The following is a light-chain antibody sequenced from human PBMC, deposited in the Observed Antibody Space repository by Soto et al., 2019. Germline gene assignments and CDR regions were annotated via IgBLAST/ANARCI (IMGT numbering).Light chain of an antibody. CDR2: DVS. J-gene: IGLJ1*01. CDR1: SSDVGGYNY. Sequence: QSALTQPASVSGSPGQSITISCTGTSSDVGGYNYVSWYQQHPGKAPKLMIYDVSNRPSGVSNRFSGSKSGNTASLTISGLQAEDEADYYCSSSTSSSTLPLHVFGPGTKVT. CDR3: SSSTSSSTLPLHV. V-gene: IGLV2-14*01.